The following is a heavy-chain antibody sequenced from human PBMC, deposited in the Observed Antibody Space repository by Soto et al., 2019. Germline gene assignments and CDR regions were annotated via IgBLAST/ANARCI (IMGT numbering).Heavy chain of an antibody. CDR2: INPNSGGT. Sequence: QVQLVKSGAEVQKPGASVKVSCNASGYTFTGYYMHWVRQAPGQGLEWMGWINPNSGGTNYAQKFQGRVTMTRDTSISTAYMELSRLRSDDTAVYYCARRRNGYDAFDIWGQGTMVTVSS. V-gene: IGHV1-2*02. CDR1: GYTFTGYY. D-gene: IGHD2-8*01. CDR3: ARRRNGYDAFDI. J-gene: IGHJ3*02.